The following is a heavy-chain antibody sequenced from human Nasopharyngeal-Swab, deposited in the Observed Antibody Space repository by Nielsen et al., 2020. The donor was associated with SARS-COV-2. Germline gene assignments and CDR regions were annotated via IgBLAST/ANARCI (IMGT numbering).Heavy chain of an antibody. CDR1: GFTFSSYA. CDR2: ISGSGGST. D-gene: IGHD3-10*01. V-gene: IGHV3-23*01. CDR3: AKATMATETFDY. J-gene: IGHJ4*02. Sequence: GESLKISCAASGFTFSSYAMSWVRQAPGKGLEWVSAISGSGGSTYYADSVKGRFTISRDNSKNTLYLQMNSLRAEDTAVYYCAKATMATETFDYWGQGTLVTVSS.